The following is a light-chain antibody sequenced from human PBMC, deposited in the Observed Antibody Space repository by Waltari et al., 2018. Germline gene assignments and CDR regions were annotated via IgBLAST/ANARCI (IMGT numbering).Light chain of an antibody. CDR2: SAS. CDR3: QQSYSSPQT. Sequence: DIQMTQSPSSLSGSVGDRVTITCRASQSISTYLNWYQQNPGKAPKLLISSASSLQSGVPSMFSGRGSGTDFTLTISSLQPEDFATYYCQQSYSSPQTFGRGTKVEIK. V-gene: IGKV1-39*01. CDR1: QSISTY. J-gene: IGKJ1*01.